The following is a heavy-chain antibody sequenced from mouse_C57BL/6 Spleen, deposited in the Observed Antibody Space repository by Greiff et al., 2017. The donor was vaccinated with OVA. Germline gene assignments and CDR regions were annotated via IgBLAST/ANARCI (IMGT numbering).Heavy chain of an antibody. D-gene: IGHD2-1*01. J-gene: IGHJ3*01. CDR1: GYTFTSCW. Sequence: VQLQQPGTELVKPGASVKLSCKASGYTFTSCWMHWVKQRPGQGLEWIGNINPSNGGTNYNEKFKSKATLTVDKSSSTAYMQLSSLTSEDSAVYYCARKEGLYYGNWFAYWGQGTLVTVSA. CDR3: ARKEGLYYGNWFAY. CDR2: INPSNGGT. V-gene: IGHV1-53*01.